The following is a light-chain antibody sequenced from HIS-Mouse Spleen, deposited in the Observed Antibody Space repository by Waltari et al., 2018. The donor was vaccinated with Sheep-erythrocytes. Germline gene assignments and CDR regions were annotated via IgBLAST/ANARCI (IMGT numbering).Light chain of an antibody. V-gene: IGLV2-11*02. Sequence: QSALTQPRSASGSPGQSVTISCPGTSSDVGGYNYVSCYQQHPGKAPNLMIYDVSKRPSGVPDRFSGSKSGNTASLTISGLQAEDEADYYCCSYAGSYNHVFATGTKVTVL. CDR3: CSYAGSYNHV. J-gene: IGLJ1*01. CDR1: SSDVGGYNY. CDR2: DVS.